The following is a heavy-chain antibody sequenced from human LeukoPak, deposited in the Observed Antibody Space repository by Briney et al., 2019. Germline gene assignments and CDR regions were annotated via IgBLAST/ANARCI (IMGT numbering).Heavy chain of an antibody. CDR3: ARELLGYCSSTSCFRSYFDY. CDR2: ISAYNGNT. Sequence: ASVKVSCKASGYTFTSYGIIWVRQAPGQGLEWMGWISAYNGNTNYAQKLQGRVTMTTDTSTSTAYMELRSLRSDDTAVYYCARELLGYCSSTSCFRSYFDYWGQGTLVTVSS. J-gene: IGHJ4*02. V-gene: IGHV1-18*01. CDR1: GYTFTSYG. D-gene: IGHD2-2*01.